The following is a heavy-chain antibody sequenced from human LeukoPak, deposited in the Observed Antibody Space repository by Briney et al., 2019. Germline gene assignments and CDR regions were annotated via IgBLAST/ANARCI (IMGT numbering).Heavy chain of an antibody. Sequence: SETLSLTCAVYGGSFSGYYWSWIRQPPGKGLEWIGEINHSGSTNYNPSLKSRVTISVDTSKNQFSLKLSSVTAADTAVYYCARPVYCTNGVCSDYWGQGTLVTVSS. CDR2: INHSGST. J-gene: IGHJ4*02. CDR3: ARPVYCTNGVCSDY. CDR1: GGSFSGYY. D-gene: IGHD2-8*01. V-gene: IGHV4-34*01.